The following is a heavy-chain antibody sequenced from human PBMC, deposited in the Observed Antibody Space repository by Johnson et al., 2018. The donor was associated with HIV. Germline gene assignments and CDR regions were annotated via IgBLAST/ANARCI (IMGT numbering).Heavy chain of an antibody. CDR2: INWNGGST. V-gene: IGHV3-20*04. CDR3: ATTYVLSFGDLFGLGDALDV. CDR1: GFTFDDYG. D-gene: IGHD3-10*01. Sequence: VQLVESGGGVVRPGGSLRLSCAASGFTFDDYGMSWVRQAPGKGLEWVSGINWNGGSTGYADSVKGRFTISRDNSKTTLYLQMNSLEFEDTAVYYCATTYVLSFGDLFGLGDALDVWGQGTIVTVSA. J-gene: IGHJ3*01.